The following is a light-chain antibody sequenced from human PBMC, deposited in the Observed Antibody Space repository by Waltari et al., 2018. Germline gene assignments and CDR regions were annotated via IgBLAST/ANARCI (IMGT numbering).Light chain of an antibody. V-gene: IGKV4-1*01. CDR2: WAS. Sequence: DIVMTQSPDSLAVSLGERATFNCKSSQSILYSSNHKNYLAWYQQKPGQPPKLLIYWASTRESGVPDRFSGSGSVTDFTLTISSLQAEDVAVYYCHQYYTTPYTFGQGTNLEIK. CDR1: QSILYSSNHKNY. J-gene: IGKJ2*01. CDR3: HQYYTTPYT.